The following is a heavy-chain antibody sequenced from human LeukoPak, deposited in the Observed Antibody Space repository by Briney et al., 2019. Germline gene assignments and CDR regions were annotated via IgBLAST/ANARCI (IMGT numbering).Heavy chain of an antibody. CDR1: GYSISSGYY. J-gene: IGHJ6*03. CDR3: ARVRCSGGSCPYYYYYYYYMDV. D-gene: IGHD2-15*01. Sequence: SETLSLTCTVSGYSISSGYYWGWIRQPPGKGLEWIGSIYHSGSTYYNPSLKSRVTISVDTSKNQFSLKLTSVTAADTAVYYCARVRCSGGSCPYYYYYYYYMDVWGKGTTVTVSS. V-gene: IGHV4-38-2*02. CDR2: IYHSGST.